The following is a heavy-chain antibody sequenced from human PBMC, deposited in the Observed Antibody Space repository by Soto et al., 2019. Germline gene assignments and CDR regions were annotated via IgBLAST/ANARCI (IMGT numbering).Heavy chain of an antibody. CDR2: ISTYNGKT. J-gene: IGHJ3*02. Sequence: ASVKVSFKSSGYTFTSHGFAWVRQAPGQGLEWMGWISTYNGKTDYAQKFQGRVTMTADTRTSTGYMELSSLRSDDTAVYYCARLLTEGATYREDAFDIWGQGTKVTVSS. CDR1: GYTFTSHG. CDR3: ARLLTEGATYREDAFDI. V-gene: IGHV1-18*01. D-gene: IGHD1-26*01.